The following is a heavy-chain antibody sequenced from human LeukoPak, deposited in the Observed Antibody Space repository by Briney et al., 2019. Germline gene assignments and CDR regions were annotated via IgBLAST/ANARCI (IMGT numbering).Heavy chain of an antibody. J-gene: IGHJ5*02. V-gene: IGHV4-39*01. CDR1: GGSISSSSYY. D-gene: IGHD2-2*02. Sequence: SETLSLTCTVSGGSISSSSYYWGWIRQPPGKGLEWIGSIYYSGSTYYNPSLKSQVTISVDTSKNQFSLKLTSVTAADTAVYYCARHEIVVVPAAILCGWFDPWGQGTLVTVSS. CDR3: ARHEIVVVPAAILCGWFDP. CDR2: IYYSGST.